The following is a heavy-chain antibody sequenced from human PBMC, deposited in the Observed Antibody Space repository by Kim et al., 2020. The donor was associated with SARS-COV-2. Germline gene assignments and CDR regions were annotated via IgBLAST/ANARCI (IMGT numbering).Heavy chain of an antibody. CDR1: GYTFTSYG. CDR3: AREMLGYYDILTGPRIRGGMDV. Sequence: ASVKVSCKASGYTFTSYGISWVRQAPGQGIEWMGWISAYNGNTNYAQKLQGRVTMTTDTSTSTAYMELRSLRSDDTAVYYCAREMLGYYDILTGPRIRGGMDVWGQGTTVTVSS. V-gene: IGHV1-18*01. J-gene: IGHJ6*02. D-gene: IGHD3-9*01. CDR2: ISAYNGNT.